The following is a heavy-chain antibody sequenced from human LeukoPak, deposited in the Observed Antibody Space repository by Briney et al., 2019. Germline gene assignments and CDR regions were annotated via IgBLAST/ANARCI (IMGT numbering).Heavy chain of an antibody. V-gene: IGHV4-39*07. CDR1: GGSISSSSYY. CDR2: IYYSGST. J-gene: IGHJ4*02. Sequence: PSETLSLTCTVSGGSISSSSYYWGWIRQPPGKGLEWIGSIYYSGSTYYNPSLKSRVTISVDTSKNQFSLKLSSVTAADTAVYYCARRDQWLRSLDYWGQGTLVTVSS. CDR3: ARRDQWLRSLDY. D-gene: IGHD5-12*01.